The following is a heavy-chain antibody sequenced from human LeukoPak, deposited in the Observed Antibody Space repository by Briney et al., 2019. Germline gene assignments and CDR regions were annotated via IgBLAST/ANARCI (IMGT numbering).Heavy chain of an antibody. CDR3: ARGRLVPAAIIVVDGMDV. CDR2: ISSSGTTI. D-gene: IGHD2-2*01. CDR1: GFSFSDSY. J-gene: IGHJ6*02. V-gene: IGHV3-11*04. Sequence: GGSLRLSCAASGFSFSDSYMSWIRQAPGKGLQWVSYISSSGTTIYYADSVKGRFTISRDNAKNSLFLQMNSLRAEDTAVYYCARGRLVPAAIIVVDGMDVWGQGTTVTVSS.